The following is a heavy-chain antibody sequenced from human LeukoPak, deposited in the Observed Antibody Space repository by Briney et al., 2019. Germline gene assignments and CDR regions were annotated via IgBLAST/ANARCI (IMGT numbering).Heavy chain of an antibody. D-gene: IGHD5-18*01. CDR2: MNPNSGNT. J-gene: IGHJ6*03. CDR1: GYTFTSYD. Sequence: ASVKVSCKASGYTFTSYDINWVRQATGQGLELMGWMNPNSGNTGYAQKFQGRVTMTRNTSISTAYMELSSLRSEDTAVYYCARDNGGTAMAYYYYYYMDVWGKGTTVTISS. CDR3: ARDNGGTAMAYYYYYYMDV. V-gene: IGHV1-8*01.